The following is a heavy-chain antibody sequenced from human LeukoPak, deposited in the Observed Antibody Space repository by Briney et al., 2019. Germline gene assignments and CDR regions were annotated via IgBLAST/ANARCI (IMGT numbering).Heavy chain of an antibody. V-gene: IGHV3-7*04. J-gene: IGHJ4*02. CDR3: ARGIAARKFDY. D-gene: IGHD6-6*01. Sequence: GGSLRLSCAASGLTFSSYCMSWVRQAPGKGLEWLANIKQDGSEKYYVDAVKGRFTISRDNAKNSLYLQMNSPRAEDTAVYYCARGIAARKFDYWGQGTLVTVSS. CDR2: IKQDGSEK. CDR1: GLTFSSYC.